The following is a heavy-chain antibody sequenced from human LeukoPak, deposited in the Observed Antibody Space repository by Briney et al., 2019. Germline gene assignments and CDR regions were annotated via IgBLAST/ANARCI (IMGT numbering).Heavy chain of an antibody. Sequence: GGSLRLSCAASGFTFSNYGMTWVRQAPGKGLEWVSYISSSSSTIYYADSVKGRFTISRDNAKNSLYLQLNSLRAEDTAVYYCARSLVVGATYPYHWDQGTLVTVSS. J-gene: IGHJ5*02. CDR1: GFTFSNYG. CDR2: ISSSSSTI. V-gene: IGHV3-48*01. CDR3: ARSLVVGATYPYH. D-gene: IGHD1-26*01.